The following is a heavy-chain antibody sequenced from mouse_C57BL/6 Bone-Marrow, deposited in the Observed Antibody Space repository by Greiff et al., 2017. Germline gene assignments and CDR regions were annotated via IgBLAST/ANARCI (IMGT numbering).Heavy chain of an antibody. V-gene: IGHV5-6*01. D-gene: IGHD1-1*01. CDR2: ISSGGSYT. Sequence: EVQLVESGGDLVKPGGSLKLSCAASGFTFSSYGMSWVRQTPDKRLEWVATISSGGSYTYYPDSVKGRFTISRDNAKNTLYLRMSSLKSEDTAMYYCARRGVVALDYWGKGTTLTVSS. CDR1: GFTFSSYG. CDR3: ARRGVVALDY. J-gene: IGHJ2*01.